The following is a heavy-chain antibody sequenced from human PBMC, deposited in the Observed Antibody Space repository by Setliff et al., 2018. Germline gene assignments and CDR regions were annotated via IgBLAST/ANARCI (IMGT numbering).Heavy chain of an antibody. CDR2: FDPEDGET. CDR3: ARDLLYSGSYFGYYYGMDV. Sequence: GASVKVSCKVSGYTLTELSMHWVRQAPGKGLEWMGGFDPEDGETIYAQKFQGRVTMTEDTSTDTAYMELSRLRSDDTAVYYCARDLLYSGSYFGYYYGMDVWGQGTTVTVSS. V-gene: IGHV1-24*01. CDR1: GYTLTELS. D-gene: IGHD1-26*01. J-gene: IGHJ6*02.